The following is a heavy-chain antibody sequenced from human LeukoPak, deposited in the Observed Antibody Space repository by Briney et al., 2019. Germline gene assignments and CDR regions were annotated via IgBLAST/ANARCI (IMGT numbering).Heavy chain of an antibody. V-gene: IGHV3-53*01. CDR2: IYSGGST. CDR3: ARTEQGGWFDP. Sequence: GGSLRLSCAASGFTVGSNYMSWVRQAPGKGLEWVSVIYSGGSTYYADSVKGRFTISRDNSKNTLYLQMNSLRAEDTAVYYCARTEQGGWFDPWGQGTLVTVSS. CDR1: GFTVGSNY. D-gene: IGHD2-21*02. J-gene: IGHJ5*02.